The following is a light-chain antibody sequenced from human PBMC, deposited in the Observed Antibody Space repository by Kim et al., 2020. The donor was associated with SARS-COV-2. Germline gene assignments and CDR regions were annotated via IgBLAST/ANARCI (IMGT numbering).Light chain of an antibody. J-gene: IGKJ2*03. CDR1: QSVNGY. V-gene: IGKV3-11*01. CDR2: DAS. Sequence: EIVLTQSPATLSLSPGERATLSCRASQSVNGYLAWYQQKPGQAPRLLIYDASNRATGIPARFSGSGSGTDFTLTISSLEPEDFAVYYCQQRNNWPRAYSFGQGTKLEI. CDR3: QQRNNWPRAYS.